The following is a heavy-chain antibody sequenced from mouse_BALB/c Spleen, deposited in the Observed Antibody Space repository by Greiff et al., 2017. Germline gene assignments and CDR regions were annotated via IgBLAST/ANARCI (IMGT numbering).Heavy chain of an antibody. CDR3: ARYYYGPNYFDY. J-gene: IGHJ2*01. D-gene: IGHD1-1*01. CDR2: IDPANGNT. CDR1: GFNIKDTY. V-gene: IGHV14-3*02. Sequence: EVQLQQSGAELVKPGASVKLSCTASGFNIKDTYMHWVKQRPEQGLEWIGRIDPANGNTKYDPKFQGKATITADTSSNTAYLQLSSLTSEDTAVYYCARYYYGPNYFDYWGQGTTLTVSS.